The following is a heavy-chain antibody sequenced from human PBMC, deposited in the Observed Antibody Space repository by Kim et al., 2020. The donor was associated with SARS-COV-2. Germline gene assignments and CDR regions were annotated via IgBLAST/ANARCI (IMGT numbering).Heavy chain of an antibody. CDR1: GFSFTTYD. Sequence: ASVKVSCKASGFSFTTYDINWVRQATGQGLEWMGWMNPNSGDSGYAQKFQGRVTMTRDTSISTAFMELSSLTSEDTAVYYCARDRARSSKGWFDPWGQGT. CDR3: ARDRARSSKGWFDP. V-gene: IGHV1-8*02. CDR2: MNPNSGDS. J-gene: IGHJ5*02. D-gene: IGHD6-13*01.